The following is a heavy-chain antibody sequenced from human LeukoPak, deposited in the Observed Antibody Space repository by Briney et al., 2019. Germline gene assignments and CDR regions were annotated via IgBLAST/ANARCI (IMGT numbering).Heavy chain of an antibody. CDR2: VHQTGSP. V-gene: IGHV4-38-2*01. Sequence: PSETLSLTCDVSGSSVNSDQYWGWMRHSPGAGLEWIGSVHQTGSPYYNPSLGSRVSLSIDSTKNSFSLRLTSVTAADTAVYYCAMLRLGVLSLLANAYDIWGQGTMVIVSS. D-gene: IGHD3-16*02. CDR1: GSSVNSDQY. J-gene: IGHJ3*02. CDR3: AMLRLGVLSLLANAYDI.